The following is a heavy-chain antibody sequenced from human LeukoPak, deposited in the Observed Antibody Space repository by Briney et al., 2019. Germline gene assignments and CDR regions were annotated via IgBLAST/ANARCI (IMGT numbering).Heavy chain of an antibody. V-gene: IGHV4-61*02. CDR2: IYTSGST. CDR3: ARDRQVNYYYYGMDV. Sequence: SQTLSLTCTLSGGSISSGSYYWSWIRQPAGKGLEWIGRIYTSGSTNYNPSLKSRVTISVDTSKNQFSLKLSSVTAADTAVYYCARDRQVNYYYYGMDVWGQGTTVTVSS. CDR1: GGSISSGSYY. D-gene: IGHD3-10*01. J-gene: IGHJ6*02.